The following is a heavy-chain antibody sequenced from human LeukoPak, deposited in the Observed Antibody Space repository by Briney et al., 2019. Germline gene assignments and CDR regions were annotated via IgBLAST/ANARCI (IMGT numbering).Heavy chain of an antibody. CDR1: GFTFSSFA. J-gene: IGHJ4*02. CDR2: ISGNGSTV. Sequence: GGSLRLSCSASGFTFSSFAMSWVRQAPGKGLEWVSYISGNGSTVLYGDSVKGRFTISRDNAKNSLYLQMNSLRAEDTAVYYCARGGVYWGQGTLVTVSS. D-gene: IGHD3-10*01. CDR3: ARGGVY. V-gene: IGHV3-48*03.